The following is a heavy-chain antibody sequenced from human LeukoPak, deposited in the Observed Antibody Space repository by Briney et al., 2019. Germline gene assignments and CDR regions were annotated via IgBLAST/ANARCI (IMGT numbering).Heavy chain of an antibody. J-gene: IGHJ4*02. V-gene: IGHV4-38-2*02. CDR2: IDHSGTT. CDR3: ARDIPTGYFDY. Sequence: SETLSLTCTVSGYSISSGYYWGWIRLSPGKGLEWIGSIDHSGTTYYYPSLTSRVTISVDTSKNQFSLKLSSVTAADTAVYYCARDIPTGYFDYWGQGTLVTVSS. D-gene: IGHD3-9*01. CDR1: GYSISSGYY.